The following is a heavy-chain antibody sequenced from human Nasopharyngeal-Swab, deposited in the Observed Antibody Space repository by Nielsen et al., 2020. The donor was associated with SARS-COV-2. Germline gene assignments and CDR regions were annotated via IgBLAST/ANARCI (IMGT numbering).Heavy chain of an antibody. CDR3: VRDAGGLGVAQYYFDY. D-gene: IGHD6-19*01. V-gene: IGHV3-21*01. CDR2: ISSSSSYI. CDR1: GFTFSSYS. Sequence: GESLKISCAASGFTFSSYSMNWVRQAPGKGLEWVSSISSSSSYIYYADSVKGRFTISRDNAKNSLYLQMNSLRAEDTAVYYCVRDAGGLGVAQYYFDYWGQGTLVTVSS. J-gene: IGHJ4*02.